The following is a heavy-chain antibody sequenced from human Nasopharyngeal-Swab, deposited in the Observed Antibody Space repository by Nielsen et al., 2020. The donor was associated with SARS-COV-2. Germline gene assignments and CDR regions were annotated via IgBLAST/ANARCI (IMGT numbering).Heavy chain of an antibody. V-gene: IGHV1-2*06. J-gene: IGHJ4*02. Sequence: ASVKVPCKASGYTFTGYYMHWVRQAPGQGLEWMGRINPNSGGTNYAQKFQGRVTMTRDTSISTAYMELSRLRSDDTAVYYCASPRNRDGYNSFDYWGQGTLVTVSS. CDR3: ASPRNRDGYNSFDY. CDR2: INPNSGGT. CDR1: GYTFTGYY. D-gene: IGHD5-24*01.